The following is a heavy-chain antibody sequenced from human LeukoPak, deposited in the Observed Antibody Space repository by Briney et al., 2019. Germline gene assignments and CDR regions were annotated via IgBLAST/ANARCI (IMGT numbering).Heavy chain of an antibody. J-gene: IGHJ4*02. D-gene: IGHD6-19*01. CDR3: ARDAFRSGWYMMAFDY. V-gene: IGHV4-34*01. CDR2: INHSGST. Sequence: SETLSLTCTVSGGSISGYYWSWIRQPPGKGLEWIGEINHSGSTNYNPSLKSRVTISVDTSKNQFSLKLSSVTAADTAVYYCARDAFRSGWYMMAFDYWGQGTLVTVSS. CDR1: GGSISGYY.